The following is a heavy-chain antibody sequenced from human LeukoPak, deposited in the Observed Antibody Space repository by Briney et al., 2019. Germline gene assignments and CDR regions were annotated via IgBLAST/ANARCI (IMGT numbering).Heavy chain of an antibody. CDR1: GGSFSGYY. V-gene: IGHV4-34*01. J-gene: IGHJ4*02. Sequence: SETLSLTCAVYGGSFSGYYWSWIRQPPGKGLEWIGEIYHSGSTNYNPSLKSRVTISVDKSKNQFSLKLSSVTAADTAVYYCAGVSADGDYWVDYWGQGTLVTVSS. CDR3: AGVSADGDYWVDY. CDR2: IYHSGST. D-gene: IGHD4-17*01.